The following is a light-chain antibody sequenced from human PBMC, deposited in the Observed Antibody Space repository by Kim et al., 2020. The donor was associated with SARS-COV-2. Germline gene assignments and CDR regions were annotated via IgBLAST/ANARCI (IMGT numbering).Light chain of an antibody. J-gene: IGKJ2*03. Sequence: VSPEERAPPSCRASRGVSSNLAWYQQKPGQAPRLINDGASIRTTGIPARFSGSGSGTEFTITISSLQSEDFAIYYCQQYNNWPLYSFGQGTKLEI. CDR1: RGVSSN. CDR3: QQYNNWPLYS. CDR2: GAS. V-gene: IGKV3-15*01.